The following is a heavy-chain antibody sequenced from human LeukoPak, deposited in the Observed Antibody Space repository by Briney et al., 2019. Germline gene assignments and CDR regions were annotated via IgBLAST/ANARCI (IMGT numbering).Heavy chain of an antibody. V-gene: IGHV4-4*09. D-gene: IGHD3-22*01. J-gene: IGHJ6*03. CDR1: GGSISSYY. CDR2: IYTSGST. Sequence: PSETLSLTCTVSGGSISSYYWSWIRQPPGKGLEWIGYIYTSGSTNYNPSLKSRVTISVDTSKNQFSLKLSSVTAADTAVYYCARGVVYYYDSSGYYNDYYYYYMDVWGKGTKVTVSS. CDR3: ARGVVYYYDSSGYYNDYYYYYMDV.